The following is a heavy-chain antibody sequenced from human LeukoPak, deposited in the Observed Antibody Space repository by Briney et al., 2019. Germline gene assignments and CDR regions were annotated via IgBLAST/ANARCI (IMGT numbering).Heavy chain of an antibody. J-gene: IGHJ4*02. CDR1: GFTFDDYA. CDR3: AKSPGGIPYYFDY. Sequence: GGSLRLSCAASGFTFDDYAMHWVRQAPGKGLEWVSGISWNSGSIGYADSVKGRFTISRDNAKNSLYLQMNSLRAEDTALYYCAKSPGGIPYYFDYWGQGTLVTVSS. V-gene: IGHV3-9*01. CDR2: ISWNSGSI. D-gene: IGHD3-16*01.